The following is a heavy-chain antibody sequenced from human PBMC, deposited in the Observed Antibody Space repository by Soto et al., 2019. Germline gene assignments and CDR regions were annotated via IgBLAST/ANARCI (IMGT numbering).Heavy chain of an antibody. J-gene: IGHJ5*02. CDR2: ITGSGAST. D-gene: IGHD6-6*01. Sequence: EVQLLESGGGLVQPGGSLRLSCAASGFTFSNFGMSWVRQAPGKGLEWVSAITGSGASTYYADSVKGRFTISRDNSKNTLYLQMNSLTAEDTAIYYCAKDSRDSTSSAYGGSWGQGTLVAVSS. V-gene: IGHV3-23*01. CDR1: GFTFSNFG. CDR3: AKDSRDSTSSAYGGS.